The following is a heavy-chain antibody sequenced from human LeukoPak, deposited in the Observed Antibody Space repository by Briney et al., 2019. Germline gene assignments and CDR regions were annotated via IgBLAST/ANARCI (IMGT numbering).Heavy chain of an antibody. Sequence: PGGSLRLSRAASGFSFSNYAIHWVRQTPGKGLEWVAVISYDGSNKYYADSVKGRFTISRDNSKNTLYLQMNSLRAEDTAVYYCARGRGYYYIYYTMDVWGQGTTVTVSS. J-gene: IGHJ6*02. CDR3: ARGRGYYYIYYTMDV. V-gene: IGHV3-30*04. D-gene: IGHD3-10*01. CDR1: GFSFSNYA. CDR2: ISYDGSNK.